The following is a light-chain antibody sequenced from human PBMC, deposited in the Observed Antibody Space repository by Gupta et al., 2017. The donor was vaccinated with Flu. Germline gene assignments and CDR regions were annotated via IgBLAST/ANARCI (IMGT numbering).Light chain of an antibody. V-gene: IGKV1-39*01. CDR3: QQSYSSPYT. CDR2: AAS. J-gene: IGKJ2*01. CDR1: QYINRN. Sequence: DIQVTPSPSSLSASVGDRVTITCRASQYINRNLNWYQQKPGKAPRLLIYAASRLQSGVPPRFSGGGSGTDFTLTISSVQPEDFATYYCQQSYSSPYTFGQGTSLDIK.